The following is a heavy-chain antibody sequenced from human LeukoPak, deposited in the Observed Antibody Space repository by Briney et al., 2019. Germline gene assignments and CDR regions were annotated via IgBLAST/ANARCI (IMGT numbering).Heavy chain of an antibody. V-gene: IGHV1-69*04. CDR2: IIPTLGIA. CDR1: GGTFSSYT. D-gene: IGHD2-2*01. J-gene: IGHJ4*02. CDR3: ARDPPADY. Sequence: SVKVSCKASGGTFSSYTISWVRQAPGQGLEWMGRIIPTLGIANYAQKFQGRVTITADKSTSTAYMELSSLRSEDTAVYYCARDPPADYWGQGTLVTVSS.